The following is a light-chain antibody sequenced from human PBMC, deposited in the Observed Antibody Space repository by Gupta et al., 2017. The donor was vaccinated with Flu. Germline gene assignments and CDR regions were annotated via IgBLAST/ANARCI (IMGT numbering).Light chain of an antibody. CDR3: QQSYSTPIT. J-gene: IGKJ3*01. CDR2: AES. V-gene: IGKV1-39*01. Sequence: DIQMTQSPSSLSASVGDRVTITCRASQSISSYLNWYQQKPGKAPKLLIYAESSLQSGVPSRFSGSGSGTDFTLTISSLQPEDFATYYCQQSYSTPITFGRGTKVDIK. CDR1: QSISSY.